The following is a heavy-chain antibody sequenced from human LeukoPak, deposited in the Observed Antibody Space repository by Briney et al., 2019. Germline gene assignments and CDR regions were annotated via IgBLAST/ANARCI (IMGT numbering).Heavy chain of an antibody. J-gene: IGHJ4*02. Sequence: SVKVSCKASGGTFSSYTISWVRQAPGQGLEWMARIIPILGEPDYAQKFQGRVTITADMSTSTAYMELSSLRSEDTAVYYCARKGGLGTYGIFDYWGQGTLVTVSS. D-gene: IGHD3-10*01. CDR2: IIPILGEP. CDR3: ARKGGLGTYGIFDY. V-gene: IGHV1-69*02. CDR1: GGTFSSYT.